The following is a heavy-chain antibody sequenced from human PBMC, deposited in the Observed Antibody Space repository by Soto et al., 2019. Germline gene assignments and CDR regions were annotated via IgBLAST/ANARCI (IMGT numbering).Heavy chain of an antibody. CDR1: GFAFSYHW. Sequence: EVQLVESGGGLAQPGGSVRLSCEASGFAFSYHWMHWVRQAPGQGLEGVSRINEDGSLTTYAESVKGRFTMSRDNAKNTVYLQMNSLRIEDTALYYCTRPRSKSSSGFDIWGRGTMVTVSS. J-gene: IGHJ3*02. D-gene: IGHD6-6*01. CDR3: TRPRSKSSSGFDI. CDR2: INEDGSLT. V-gene: IGHV3-74*01.